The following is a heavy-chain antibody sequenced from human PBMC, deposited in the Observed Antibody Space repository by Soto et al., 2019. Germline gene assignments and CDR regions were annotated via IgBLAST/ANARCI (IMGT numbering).Heavy chain of an antibody. V-gene: IGHV3-21*06. D-gene: IGHD2-2*02. J-gene: IGHJ1*01. CDR3: ARPDCSGTACHIIRY. CDR2: ISYSNSDI. Sequence: PGGSLRLSCAASGFTFSTYNMNWVRQGPGKGLEWVSFISYSNSDIKYADSVKGRFTISRDNAKNSLYLQMNNLRAEDTAVYYCARPDCSGTACHIIRYWGQGTLVTVSS. CDR1: GFTFSTYN.